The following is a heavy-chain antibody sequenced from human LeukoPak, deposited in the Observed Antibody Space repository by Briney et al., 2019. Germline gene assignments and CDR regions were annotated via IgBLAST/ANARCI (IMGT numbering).Heavy chain of an antibody. D-gene: IGHD3-3*01. J-gene: IGHJ3*02. CDR1: GYSFTSYD. Sequence: ASVKVSCKASGYSFTSYDINWVRQATGQGLEWMGWMNPNSGNTGYAQKFQGRVTMTRSTSISTAYMELSSLSSEDTAVYYCAREQRFLEWLSSAFDIWGQGTMVTVSS. V-gene: IGHV1-8*01. CDR3: AREQRFLEWLSSAFDI. CDR2: MNPNSGNT.